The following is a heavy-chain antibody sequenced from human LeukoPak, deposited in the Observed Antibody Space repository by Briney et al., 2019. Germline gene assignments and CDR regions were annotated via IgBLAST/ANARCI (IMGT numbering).Heavy chain of an antibody. CDR3: ARDPNGDYVGAFDM. D-gene: IGHD4-17*01. V-gene: IGHV3-23*01. Sequence: GGSLRLSCAASGFTFSDYYMSWIRQAPGKGLELVSTIRSSGLNTYSADSAKDRFTISRDDSKNTLYLQMNRLRAEDTGVYYCARDPNGDYVGAFDMWGRGTVVTVSS. CDR1: GFTFSDYY. CDR2: IRSSGLNT. J-gene: IGHJ3*02.